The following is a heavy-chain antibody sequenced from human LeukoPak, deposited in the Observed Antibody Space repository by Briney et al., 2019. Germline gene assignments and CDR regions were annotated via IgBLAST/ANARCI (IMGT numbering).Heavy chain of an antibody. V-gene: IGHV4-30-4*01. J-gene: IGHJ4*02. Sequence: SETLSLTCTVSGGSISSGDYYWSWIRQHPGKGLEWIGYLYYSGSTYYSPSLKSRLTISVDTSKNQFSLKLSSVTAADTAVYYCARGDRGSGSWTFDYWGQGTLVTVSS. CDR1: GGSISSGDYY. D-gene: IGHD3-10*01. CDR3: ARGDRGSGSWTFDY. CDR2: LYYSGST.